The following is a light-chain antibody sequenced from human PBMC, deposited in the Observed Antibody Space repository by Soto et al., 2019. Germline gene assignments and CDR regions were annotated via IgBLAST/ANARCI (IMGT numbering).Light chain of an antibody. J-gene: IGKJ1*01. Sequence: DIQMTQSPSSLSASVGDRVTITCRASQSVRTYLNWYQQKPGKAPNLLIYGISTLHSGVPSRFSGSGPGTDFTLTISRLQPEDFASYYCQQRYSTPLTFGPGPKVEVK. CDR3: QQRYSTPLT. CDR2: GIS. V-gene: IGKV1-39*01. CDR1: QSVRTY.